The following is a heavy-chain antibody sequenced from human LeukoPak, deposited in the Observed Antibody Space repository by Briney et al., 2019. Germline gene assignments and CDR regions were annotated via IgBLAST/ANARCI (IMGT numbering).Heavy chain of an antibody. CDR2: FSGSGGST. J-gene: IGHJ4*02. CDR3: AKDYTIAARPYYFDY. CDR1: GYLYNLYA. V-gene: IGHV3-23*01. Sequence: PGGPLTLFCTASGYLYNLYAMIGLRQAPGKGLEGLSDFSGSGGSTYYADSVKGRFTISRDNSKNTLYLQMNSLRAEDTAVYYCAKDYTIAARPYYFDYWGQGTLVTVSS. D-gene: IGHD6-6*01.